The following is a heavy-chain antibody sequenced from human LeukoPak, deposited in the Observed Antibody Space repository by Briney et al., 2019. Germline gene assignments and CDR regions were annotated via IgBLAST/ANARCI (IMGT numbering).Heavy chain of an antibody. CDR1: GGTFSSYA. V-gene: IGHV1-69*04. D-gene: IGHD2-15*01. CDR3: ARDVDIVVVVAASQKGHNWFDP. Sequence: ASVKVSCKASGGTFSSYAISWVRQAPGQGLEWMGRSILIFGIGNYAQKFQGRVTITADKSTSTAYMELSSLRSEDTAVYYCARDVDIVVVVAASQKGHNWFDPWGQGTLVTVSS. CDR2: SILIFGIG. J-gene: IGHJ5*02.